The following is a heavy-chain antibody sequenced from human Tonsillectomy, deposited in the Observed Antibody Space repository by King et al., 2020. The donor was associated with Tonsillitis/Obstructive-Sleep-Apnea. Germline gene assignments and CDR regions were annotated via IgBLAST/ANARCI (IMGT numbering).Heavy chain of an antibody. V-gene: IGHV4-39*01. CDR3: ARRGELLGWFDP. CDR1: GGSISSSSYY. Sequence: VQLQESGPGLVKPSETLSLTCTVSGGSISSSSYYWGWIRQPPGKGLEWIGNIYYSGNTYYNPSLKSRVTISVDTSENQFSLKLSSVTAADTAVYYCARRGELLGWFDPWGQGTLVTVSS. CDR2: IYYSGNT. J-gene: IGHJ5*02. D-gene: IGHD1-26*01.